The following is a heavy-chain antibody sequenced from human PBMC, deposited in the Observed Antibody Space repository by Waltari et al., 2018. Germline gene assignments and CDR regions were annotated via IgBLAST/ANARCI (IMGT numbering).Heavy chain of an antibody. Sequence: QLQLQQSGPGLVKPSESLSLTCAVSGDSMSERDWWSWVRQPPGKGLEWIGQIHRSGRSKYNPSLESRVTLSIDTSNKQFSLRLPSATAADTAVYYCARDRGRGLYLDSWGQGTLVTVSP. J-gene: IGHJ4*02. CDR1: GDSMSERDW. V-gene: IGHV4-4*02. CDR2: IHRSGRS. D-gene: IGHD2-15*01. CDR3: ARDRGRGLYLDS.